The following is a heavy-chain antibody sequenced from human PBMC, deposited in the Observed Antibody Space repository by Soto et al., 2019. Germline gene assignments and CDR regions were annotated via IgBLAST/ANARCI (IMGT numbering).Heavy chain of an antibody. J-gene: IGHJ4*02. CDR3: ALRKTGSFFDY. D-gene: IGHD1-26*01. CDR1: GFTFSNFA. Sequence: GSLRLSCAASGFTFSNFAMTWVRQAPGEGLEWVSSISGTDDYTYYADSVKGRFTISRDNSKNTLYLQMNSLRAEDTAFYYCALRKTGSFFDYWGQGSLVTVSS. V-gene: IGHV3-23*01. CDR2: ISGTDDYT.